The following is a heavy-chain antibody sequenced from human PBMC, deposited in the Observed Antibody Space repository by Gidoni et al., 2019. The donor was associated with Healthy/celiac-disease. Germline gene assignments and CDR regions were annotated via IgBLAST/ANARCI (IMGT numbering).Heavy chain of an antibody. CDR1: GYSFTTYW. Sequence: EVQLVQSGAEVKTPWESLKISCKGSGYSFTTYWIGSVRQMPGKGLEWMGIIYPGDSDTRYSPSFQGQVTISADKSISTAYLQWSSLKASDTAMYYCARLHAQAVAGSFDYWGQGTLVTVSS. V-gene: IGHV5-51*01. D-gene: IGHD6-19*01. J-gene: IGHJ4*02. CDR2: IYPGDSDT. CDR3: ARLHAQAVAGSFDY.